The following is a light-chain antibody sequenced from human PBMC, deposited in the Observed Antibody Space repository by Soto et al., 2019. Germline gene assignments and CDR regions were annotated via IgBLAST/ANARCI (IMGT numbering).Light chain of an antibody. V-gene: IGKV1-12*01. CDR2: TPS. CDR3: QQANSFPIT. Sequence: DIQMTQSPSSVSASVGDRATITCRASQGISSLLAWYQQKPGKAANLLIHTPSSLQSGVPSRFSGSVSGTNFTLTISSLQPEDIATYYSQQANSFPITFGGGTMVEIK. CDR1: QGISSL. J-gene: IGKJ4*01.